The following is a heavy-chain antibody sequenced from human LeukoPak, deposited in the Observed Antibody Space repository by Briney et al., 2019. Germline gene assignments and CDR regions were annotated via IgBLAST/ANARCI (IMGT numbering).Heavy chain of an antibody. Sequence: PSETLSLTCAVSGGSISSGGYSWSWIRQPPGKGLEWIGYIYHSGRTYYNPFLKSRATTSVDRSKTQFFLMLSAVTPADTAVYYCARAPAMAYFDYWGQGTLVSVSS. CDR3: ARAPAMAYFDY. V-gene: IGHV4-30-2*01. D-gene: IGHD3-16*01. CDR2: IYHSGRT. J-gene: IGHJ4*02. CDR1: GGSISSGGYS.